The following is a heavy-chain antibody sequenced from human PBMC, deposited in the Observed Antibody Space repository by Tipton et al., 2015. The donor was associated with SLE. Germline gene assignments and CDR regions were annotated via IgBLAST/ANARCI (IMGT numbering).Heavy chain of an antibody. CDR2: ISTYTGNT. CDR3: ASGTYFFDY. D-gene: IGHD1-26*01. J-gene: IGHJ4*02. CDR1: GYTFTTYG. V-gene: IGHV1-18*04. Sequence: QLVQSGAEVKKPGESLRISCKASGYTFTTYGISWVRQAPGQGLEWTGWISTYTGNTNYAQKLQGRVTMTTDTSTSTVYMELRSLRSDDTAVYYCASGTYFFDYWGQGTLVTVSS.